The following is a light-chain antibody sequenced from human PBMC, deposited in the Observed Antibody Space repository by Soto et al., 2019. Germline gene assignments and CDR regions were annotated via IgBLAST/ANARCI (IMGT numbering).Light chain of an antibody. Sequence: QSVLTQPASVSGSPGQSITISCTGTRGDIGTYNLVSWYQHHPGKAPKLIIYEGTRRPSGVSNRFSASKSGITASLTISGLQAEDEADYYCCSRAGIISWLFGGGTKVTVL. CDR1: RGDIGTYNL. CDR3: CSRAGIISWL. CDR2: EGT. V-gene: IGLV2-23*01. J-gene: IGLJ2*01.